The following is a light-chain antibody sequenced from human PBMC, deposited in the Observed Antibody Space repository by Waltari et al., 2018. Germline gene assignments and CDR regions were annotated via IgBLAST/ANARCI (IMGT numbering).Light chain of an antibody. CDR1: PSVRSSY. J-gene: IGKJ1*01. CDR3: QQYGSSPRT. Sequence: EIVLTQSPGTLSLSPGERATLSCRASPSVRSSYLAWYQQKPGQAPRLLIYVASSMATGIPDRFSGSGSGTDFTLTISRLEPEDFAVYYCQQYGSSPRTFGQGTKVEIK. V-gene: IGKV3-20*01. CDR2: VAS.